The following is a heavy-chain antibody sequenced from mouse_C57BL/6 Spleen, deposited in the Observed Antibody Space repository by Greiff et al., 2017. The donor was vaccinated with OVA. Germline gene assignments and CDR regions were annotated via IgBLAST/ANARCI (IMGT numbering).Heavy chain of an antibody. CDR3: ARIYYGKGYFDY. Sequence: EVKLVESGGDLVKPGGSLKLSCAASGFTFSSYGMSWVRQTPDKRLEWVATISSGGSYTYYPDSVKGRFTFSRDNAKNTLYLQMSSLKSEDTAMYYCARIYYGKGYFDYWGQGTTLTVSS. D-gene: IGHD2-1*01. J-gene: IGHJ2*01. CDR2: ISSGGSYT. V-gene: IGHV5-6*01. CDR1: GFTFSSYG.